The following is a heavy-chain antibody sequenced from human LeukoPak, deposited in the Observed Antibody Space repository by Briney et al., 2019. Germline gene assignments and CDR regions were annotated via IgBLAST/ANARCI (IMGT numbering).Heavy chain of an antibody. V-gene: IGHV1-18*01. D-gene: IGHD6-19*01. J-gene: IGHJ3*02. CDR2: ISAYNGYT. CDR1: GYTFTSYG. Sequence: ASVKVSCKASGYTFTSYGIRWVRQAPGQGLEWMGWISAYNGYTNYAQKLQGRVTITTDTSTSTAYMELRSLRSDDTAVYYCARAGWYELPRYAFDIWGQGTMVTVSS. CDR3: ARAGWYELPRYAFDI.